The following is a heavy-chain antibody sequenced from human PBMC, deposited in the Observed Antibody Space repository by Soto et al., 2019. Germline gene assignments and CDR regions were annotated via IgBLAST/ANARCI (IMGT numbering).Heavy chain of an antibody. CDR1: GGSISSYY. V-gene: IGHV4-59*08. CDR2: IYYSGST. D-gene: IGHD3-3*02. J-gene: IGHJ4*02. CDR3: ARLAHSMFDY. Sequence: SETLSLTCTVSGGSISSYYWSWIRQPPGKGLEWIGYIYYSGSTNYNPSLKSRVTISVDTSKNQFSLKLSSVTAADTAVYYCARLAHSMFDYWGQATMVTVSS.